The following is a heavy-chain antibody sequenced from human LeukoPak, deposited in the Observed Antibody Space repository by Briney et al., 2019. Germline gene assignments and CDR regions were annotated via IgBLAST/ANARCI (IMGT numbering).Heavy chain of an antibody. CDR1: GGSFSGYY. CDR3: ARVRKQLVRGGYNWFDP. D-gene: IGHD6-6*01. V-gene: IGHV4-34*01. CDR2: INHGGST. Sequence: PSETLSLTCAVHGGSFSGYYSSWIRQPPGKGLEWIGEINHGGSTNYNPSLKSRVTISVDTSKNQFSLKLSSVTAADTAVYYCARVRKQLVRGGYNWFDPWGQGTLVTVSS. J-gene: IGHJ5*02.